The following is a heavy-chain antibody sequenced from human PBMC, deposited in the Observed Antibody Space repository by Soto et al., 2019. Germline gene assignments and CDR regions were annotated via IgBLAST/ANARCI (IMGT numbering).Heavy chain of an antibody. J-gene: IGHJ4*02. V-gene: IGHV1-46*01. Sequence: QVQLVQSGAEVKKPGASVKVSCKASGYTFTSYYMHWVRQAPGQGLEWMGIINPSGGSTSYAQKFQGRVTMTRDTSTSTVYMELSSLSSEDTAVYYCARDEGAGGGYSYVDYWGQGTLVTVSS. CDR3: ARDEGAGGGYSYVDY. CDR1: GYTFTSYY. CDR2: INPSGGST. D-gene: IGHD5-18*01.